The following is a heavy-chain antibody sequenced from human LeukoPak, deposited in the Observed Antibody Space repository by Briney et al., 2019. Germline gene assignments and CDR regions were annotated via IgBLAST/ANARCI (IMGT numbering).Heavy chain of an antibody. V-gene: IGHV3-30-3*01. Sequence: GRSLRLSCAASGFTFSSYAMHWVRQAPGKGLEWVAVISYDGNNKYYADSVKGRFTISRDNSKNTLYLQMNSLRVEDTAVYYCARPGIAGGEYFQHWGQGTLVTVSS. CDR1: GFTFSSYA. D-gene: IGHD1-26*01. CDR3: ARPGIAGGEYFQH. CDR2: ISYDGNNK. J-gene: IGHJ1*01.